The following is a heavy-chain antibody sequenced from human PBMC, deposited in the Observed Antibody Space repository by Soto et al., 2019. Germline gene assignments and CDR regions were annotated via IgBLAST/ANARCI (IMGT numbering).Heavy chain of an antibody. Sequence: QVQLVESGGGVVQPGRSLRLSCAGSGFIFKNYALNWVRQAPGKGLEWVASITRDGYNKYYADSVKGRFTISRDNSRDTLSLQMTALTIEDSSVYYCTKSSGGSSSMVVDYLAQGTRVTVAS. CDR3: TKSSGGSSSMVVDY. V-gene: IGHV3-30*04. D-gene: IGHD6-6*01. J-gene: IGHJ4*02. CDR2: ITRDGYNK. CDR1: GFIFKNYA.